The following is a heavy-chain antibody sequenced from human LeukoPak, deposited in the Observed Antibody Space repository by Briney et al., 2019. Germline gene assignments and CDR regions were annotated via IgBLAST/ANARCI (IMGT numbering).Heavy chain of an antibody. CDR2: IIPIFGTA. Sequence: GASVKVSCTASGGTFSSYAINWVRQAPGQGLEWMGGIIPIFGTANYAQKFQGRVTITADESTSTAYMELSSLRSEDTAVYYCARDLRNYDSSGEFDPWGQGTLVTVSS. V-gene: IGHV1-69*13. J-gene: IGHJ5*02. CDR1: GGTFSSYA. D-gene: IGHD3-22*01. CDR3: ARDLRNYDSSGEFDP.